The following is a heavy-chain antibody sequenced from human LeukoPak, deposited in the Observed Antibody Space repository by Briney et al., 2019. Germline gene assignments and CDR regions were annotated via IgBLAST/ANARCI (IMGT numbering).Heavy chain of an antibody. V-gene: IGHV3-53*01. CDR3: AKDYRAHPLRPNWLDP. D-gene: IGHD1-26*01. CDR2: IDRSGVT. Sequence: PGGPLRLSCAASGFTVHSNYMSWVRQAPGEGLEWVSVIDRSGVTHYADSVKGRFTISRDNSKNTLYLQMNSLRAEDTGVYYCAKDYRAHPLRPNWLDPWGQGTLVTVSS. CDR1: GFTVHSNY. J-gene: IGHJ5*02.